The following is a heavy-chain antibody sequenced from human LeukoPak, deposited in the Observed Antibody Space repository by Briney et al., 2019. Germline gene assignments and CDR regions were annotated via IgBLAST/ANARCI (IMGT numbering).Heavy chain of an antibody. D-gene: IGHD6-13*01. CDR1: GGSFSGYY. CDR3: AITDTAVAAANFDY. Sequence: SETLSLTCAVYGGSFSGYYWSWIRQPPGKGLEWIGEINHSGSTNYNPSLKSRVTISVDTSKNQFSLKLGSVTAADTAVYCCAITDTAVAAANFDYWGQGTLVTVSS. V-gene: IGHV4-34*01. J-gene: IGHJ4*02. CDR2: INHSGST.